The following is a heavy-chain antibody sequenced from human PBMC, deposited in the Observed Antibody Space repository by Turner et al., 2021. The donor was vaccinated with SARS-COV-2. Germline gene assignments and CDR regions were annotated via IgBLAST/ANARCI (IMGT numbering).Heavy chain of an antibody. CDR3: ARDHDGYNFDH. CDR2: INPSSGAT. V-gene: IGHV1-2*02. D-gene: IGHD5-12*01. Sequence: QVHLVQSGAEVKKPGASVKVSCKASGYSLTGYYIHWVRQAPEQGLEWMGWINPSSGATFFARKFQGRVAMTRDTSISTAYMELSNLIYDDTAVYFCARDHDGYNFDHWGQGTLVTVSS. CDR1: GYSLTGYY. J-gene: IGHJ4*02.